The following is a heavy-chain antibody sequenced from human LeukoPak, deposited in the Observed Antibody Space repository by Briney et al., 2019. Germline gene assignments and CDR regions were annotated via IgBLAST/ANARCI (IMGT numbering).Heavy chain of an antibody. CDR3: TKSGGTFPLNWFDP. D-gene: IGHD1-14*01. V-gene: IGHV3-23*01. CDR1: GFTFAGHA. CDR2: ISGSGDNT. Sequence: GGSPRLSCTASGFTFAGHAMTWVRQAPGKGLECVSLISGSGDNTYYTDSVKGRFTISRDNSKNTLYLQMNSLRADDTAVYYCTKSGGTFPLNWFDPWGQGTLVTVSS. J-gene: IGHJ5*02.